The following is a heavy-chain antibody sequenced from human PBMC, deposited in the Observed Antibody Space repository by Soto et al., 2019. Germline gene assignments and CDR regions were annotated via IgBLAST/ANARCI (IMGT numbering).Heavy chain of an antibody. V-gene: IGHV3-23*01. J-gene: IGHJ3*02. Sequence: GGSLRLSCAASGFTFSSYAMSWVRQAPGKGLEWVSAISGSGGSTYYADSVKGRFTISRDNSKNTLYLQMNSLRAEDTAVYYCAKSRVNTYYYDSSKDDAFDIWGQGTMVTVSS. D-gene: IGHD3-22*01. CDR2: ISGSGGST. CDR3: AKSRVNTYYYDSSKDDAFDI. CDR1: GFTFSSYA.